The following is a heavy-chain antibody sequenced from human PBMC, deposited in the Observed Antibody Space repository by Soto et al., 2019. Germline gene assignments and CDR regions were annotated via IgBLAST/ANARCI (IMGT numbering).Heavy chain of an antibody. CDR2: IYSGGST. Sequence: GGSLRLSCAASGFTVSSNYMSWVRQAPGKGLEWVSVIYSGGSTYYADSVKGRFTISRDNSKNTLHLQMNTLRAEDTAVHYCARGDLEWPYGMDVWGQGTTVTVSS. CDR1: GFTVSSNY. D-gene: IGHD3-3*01. CDR3: ARGDLEWPYGMDV. V-gene: IGHV3-53*01. J-gene: IGHJ6*02.